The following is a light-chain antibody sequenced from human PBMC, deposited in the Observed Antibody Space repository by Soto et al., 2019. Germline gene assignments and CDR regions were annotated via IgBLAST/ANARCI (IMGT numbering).Light chain of an antibody. Sequence: EIVLTQSPATLSLSAGERATLSCRASQSINSYLAWYQQIPGQAPRLLIYDAYNRATGIPARFSGSGSGTDFTLTISSLEPEDFAVYYCQQRSSWPLTFGGGTKVDIK. CDR3: QQRSSWPLT. CDR1: QSINSY. CDR2: DAY. V-gene: IGKV3-11*01. J-gene: IGKJ4*01.